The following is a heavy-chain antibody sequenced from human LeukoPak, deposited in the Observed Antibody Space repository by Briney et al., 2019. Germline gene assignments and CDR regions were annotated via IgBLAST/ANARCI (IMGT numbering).Heavy chain of an antibody. V-gene: IGHV3-66*01. D-gene: IGHD1-1*01. Sequence: GESLRLSCAASGFTVSHNYMSWVRQAPGKGLEWVSILYTGGNTYYADSVKGRFTISRDDSENTLFLQMNSLRAEDTAVYYCARDRSDDFYFDYWGQGTLVTVSS. J-gene: IGHJ4*01. CDR2: LYTGGNT. CDR3: ARDRSDDFYFDY. CDR1: GFTVSHNY.